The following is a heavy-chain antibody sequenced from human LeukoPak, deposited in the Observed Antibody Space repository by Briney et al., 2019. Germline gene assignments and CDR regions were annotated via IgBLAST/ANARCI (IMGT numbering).Heavy chain of an antibody. V-gene: IGHV3-23*01. CDR2: ISSRGDST. D-gene: IGHD6-19*01. Sequence: GGSLRLSCAASGFIFSNYAMSWVRQVPGRGLEWVSTISSRGDSTYVADSVKGRFTISRDNSKNSLYLQMNTVRAEDTAVYYCVKGPRPDISVAHTVENWGQGTLVTVSS. CDR1: GFIFSNYA. J-gene: IGHJ4*02. CDR3: VKGPRPDISVAHTVEN.